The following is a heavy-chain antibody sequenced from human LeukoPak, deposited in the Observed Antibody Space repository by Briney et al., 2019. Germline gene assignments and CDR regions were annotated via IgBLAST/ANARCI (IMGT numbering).Heavy chain of an antibody. V-gene: IGHV1-18*01. Sequence: ASVKVSCKASGYTFTSYGISWVRQAPGQGLEWMGWISAYNGNTNYAQKLQSRVTMTTDTSTSTAYMELRSLRSDDTAVYYCARDLNYDILTGYYTDDYYYYGMDVWGQGTTVTVSS. CDR1: GYTFTSYG. J-gene: IGHJ6*02. CDR3: ARDLNYDILTGYYTDDYYYYGMDV. CDR2: ISAYNGNT. D-gene: IGHD3-9*01.